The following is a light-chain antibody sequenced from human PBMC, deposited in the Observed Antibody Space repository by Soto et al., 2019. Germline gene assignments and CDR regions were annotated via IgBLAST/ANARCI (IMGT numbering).Light chain of an antibody. Sequence: QSALTQPASVSGSPGQSITISCTGTSGDIGSYNRVSWYQQHPGKAPKLIIYEVTDRPSGVSNRFSGSKSGNTASLTISGLQAEDEAEYFCCSYAYTFSVFGGGTKLTVL. CDR2: EVT. V-gene: IGLV2-14*01. CDR1: SGDIGSYNR. J-gene: IGLJ3*02. CDR3: CSYAYTFSV.